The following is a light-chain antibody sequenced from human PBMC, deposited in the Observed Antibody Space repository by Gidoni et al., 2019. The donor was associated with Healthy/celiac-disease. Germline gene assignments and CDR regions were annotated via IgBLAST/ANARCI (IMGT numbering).Light chain of an antibody. CDR2: GKN. Sequence: SSELTQDPAVSVALGKTVRITCQGDSLRSYYASWYQQKPGQAPVLVTYGKNNRPSGIPDRFSGSSSGNTASLTITGAQAEDEADYYCNSRDSSGNHHVVFGGGTKLTVL. CDR3: NSRDSSGNHHVV. J-gene: IGLJ2*01. CDR1: SLRSYY. V-gene: IGLV3-19*01.